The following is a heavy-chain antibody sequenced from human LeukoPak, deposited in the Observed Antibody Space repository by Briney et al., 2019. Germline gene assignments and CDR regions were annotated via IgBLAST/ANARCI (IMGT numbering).Heavy chain of an antibody. CDR1: GFTFSNYG. CDR3: AKGYYDTSGYQYCFDY. Sequence: GGSLRLSCAASGFTFSNYGMSWVRQAPGKGLEWVSGITSSGGNTYHADSVKGRFTISRDNSKNTLYLQKNSLRAEDTAIYYCAKGYYDTSGYQYCFDYWGQGTLVTVSS. V-gene: IGHV3-23*01. D-gene: IGHD3-22*01. CDR2: ITSSGGNT. J-gene: IGHJ4*02.